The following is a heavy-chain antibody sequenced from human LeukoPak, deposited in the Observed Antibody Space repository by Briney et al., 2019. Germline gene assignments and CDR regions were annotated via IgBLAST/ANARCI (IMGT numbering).Heavy chain of an antibody. CDR3: ANGHCSSTSCYGPSANYFDY. D-gene: IGHD2-2*01. Sequence: GGSLRLSCAASGFTFSIFAMSWVRQAPGKGLEWVSAISGSGGSTYYADSVKGRFTISRDNSKNTLYLQMNSLRAEDTAVYYCANGHCSSTSCYGPSANYFDYWGQGTLVTVSS. J-gene: IGHJ4*02. CDR2: ISGSGGST. V-gene: IGHV3-23*01. CDR1: GFTFSIFA.